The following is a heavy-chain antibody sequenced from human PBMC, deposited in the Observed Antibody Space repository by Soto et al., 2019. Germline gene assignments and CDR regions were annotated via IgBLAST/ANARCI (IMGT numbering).Heavy chain of an antibody. CDR3: TTGMFTWNEVGH. J-gene: IGHJ4*02. D-gene: IGHD1-1*01. Sequence: GGSLRLSCAASGFTFSSAWRTWVRQAPGKGLEWIGRIKSKTNGGTTDYAAPVNGRFTISRDDSKNTVYLKMSSLKTEDTAVYYCTTGMFTWNEVGHWGQGTLVTVSS. V-gene: IGHV3-15*01. CDR2: IKSKTNGGTT. CDR1: GFTFSSAW.